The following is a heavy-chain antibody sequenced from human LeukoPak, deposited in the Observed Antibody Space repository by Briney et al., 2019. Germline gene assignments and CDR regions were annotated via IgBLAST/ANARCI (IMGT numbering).Heavy chain of an antibody. CDR2: IYYSGST. Sequence: SDTLSLTCTVSGGSISSSSYYWGWIRQPPGKGLEWIGSIYYSGSTYYNLSLNNGVTISGDTTNTKFTLKQSSVTAADTAVYYCARRRYYDSSGSPGWAFDIWGQGTMVTVSS. CDR1: GGSISSSSYY. D-gene: IGHD3-22*01. J-gene: IGHJ3*02. CDR3: ARRRYYDSSGSPGWAFDI. V-gene: IGHV4-39*01.